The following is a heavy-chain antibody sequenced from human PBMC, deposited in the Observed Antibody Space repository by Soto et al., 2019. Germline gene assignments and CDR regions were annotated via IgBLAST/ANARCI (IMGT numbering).Heavy chain of an antibody. CDR1: GFTFTSYA. D-gene: IGHD6-25*01. J-gene: IGHJ4*02. CDR2: ITGSGDTT. V-gene: IGHV3-23*01. CDR3: VTYIAATLHSLQY. Sequence: EVQLLESGGGLVQPGGSLRLSCAASGFTFTSYAMSWVRQAPGKGLEWVSTITGSGDTTYYADSVKGRFTISRDNSKNTLFLQMNGLTADDTAVYYCVTYIAATLHSLQYWGQGTLVTVSS.